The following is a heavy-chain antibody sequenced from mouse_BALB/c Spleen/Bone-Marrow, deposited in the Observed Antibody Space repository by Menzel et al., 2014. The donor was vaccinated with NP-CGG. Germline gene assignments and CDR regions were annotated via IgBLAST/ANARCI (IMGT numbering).Heavy chain of an antibody. J-gene: IGHJ2*01. CDR3: ASYYYGHYFDY. CDR1: GFNIKDTY. CDR2: IDPANGNT. Sequence: DVQLVESGAELVKPGASVKLSCTASGFNIKDTYMHWVKQRPEQGLEWIGRIDPANGNTKYDPKFQGKATITADTSSNTAYLQLSSLTSEDTAVYYCASYYYGHYFDYWGQGTTLTVSS. V-gene: IGHV14-3*02. D-gene: IGHD1-1*01.